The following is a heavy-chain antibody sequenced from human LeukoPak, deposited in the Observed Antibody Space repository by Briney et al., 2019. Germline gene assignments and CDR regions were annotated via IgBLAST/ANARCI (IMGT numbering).Heavy chain of an antibody. Sequence: SETLSLTCTVSGGSISGSYWSWIRQPPGKGLEWLGYIYHSGSTNYNPSLKSRVTISVDTSKNQFSLKLSSVTAADTAVYYCARGLRGSGTYDWFDPWGQGTLVTVSS. CDR3: ARGLRGSGTYDWFDP. J-gene: IGHJ5*02. CDR1: GGSISGSY. V-gene: IGHV4-59*01. D-gene: IGHD3-10*01. CDR2: IYHSGST.